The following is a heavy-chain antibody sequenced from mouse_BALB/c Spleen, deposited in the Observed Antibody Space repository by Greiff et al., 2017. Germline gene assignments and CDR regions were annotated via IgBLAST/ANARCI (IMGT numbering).Heavy chain of an antibody. J-gene: IGHJ4*01. CDR3: ARSGRYPYAMDY. D-gene: IGHD2-14*01. Sequence: EVQRVESGGGLVQPGGSRKLSCAASGFTFSSFGMHWVRQAPEKGLEWVAYISSGSSTIYYADTVKGRFTISRDNPKNTLFLQMTSLRSEDTAMYYCARSGRYPYAMDYWGQGTSVTVSS. V-gene: IGHV5-17*02. CDR1: GFTFSSFG. CDR2: ISSGSSTI.